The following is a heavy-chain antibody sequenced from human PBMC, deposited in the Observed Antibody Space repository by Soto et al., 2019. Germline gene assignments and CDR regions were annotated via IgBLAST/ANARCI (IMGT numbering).Heavy chain of an antibody. V-gene: IGHV4-30-4*01. CDR1: GGSISSGDYY. D-gene: IGHD5-18*01. CDR2: IYYSGST. Sequence: SETLSRTCTVSGGSISSGDYYWSWVRQPPGKGLEWIGYIYYSGSTYYNPSLKSRVTISVDTSKNQFSLKLSSVTAADTAVYYCARDTRGYSYGYPDPYYYYGMDVWGQGTTVTVSS. J-gene: IGHJ6*02. CDR3: ARDTRGYSYGYPDPYYYYGMDV.